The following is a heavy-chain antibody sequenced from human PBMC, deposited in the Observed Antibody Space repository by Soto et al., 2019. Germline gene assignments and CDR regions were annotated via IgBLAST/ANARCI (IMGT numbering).Heavy chain of an antibody. CDR2: ISYGGSNK. V-gene: IGHV3-30-3*01. Sequence: QVQLVESGGGVVQPGKSLTLSCAASGFTFSSYAMHWVRQAPGKGLEWVAVISYGGSNKYYADSVKGRFTISRDNSKNTLFLQMNSLRVDDTAVYYCARVRYAAYEQDWFYSCGQGTLVTVSS. J-gene: IGHJ5*01. CDR1: GFTFSSYA. D-gene: IGHD5-12*01. CDR3: ARVRYAAYEQDWFYS.